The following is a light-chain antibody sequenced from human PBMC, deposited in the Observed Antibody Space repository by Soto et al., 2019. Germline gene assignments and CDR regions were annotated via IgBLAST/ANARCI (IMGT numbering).Light chain of an antibody. J-gene: IGKJ1*01. CDR1: KGISND. CDR3: QKYNSASRT. Sequence: DIQMTQSPSSLSASVGDRVTITCRASKGISNDLAWYQQKPGKVSNLLLYAASTVQSGVRSRFSGSGSGTDFTLTMSSLQPEDVAIYYCQKYNSASRTFGQGTKVEIK. V-gene: IGKV1-27*01. CDR2: AAS.